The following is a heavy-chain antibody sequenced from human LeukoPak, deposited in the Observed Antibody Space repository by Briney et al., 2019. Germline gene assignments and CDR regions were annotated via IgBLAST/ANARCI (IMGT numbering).Heavy chain of an antibody. J-gene: IGHJ4*02. Sequence: GGSLRLSCAASGFTFSDYYMSWIRQAPGKGLEWVAVVAYTGNIQYYADSVKGRFTISRDDSRTTLYLQMNSLRTEDTGVYYCAKEKRGDFESSISPLFDYWGQGALVTVSS. V-gene: IGHV3-30*18. CDR2: VAYTGNIQ. CDR1: GFTFSDYY. D-gene: IGHD3-10*01. CDR3: AKEKRGDFESSISPLFDY.